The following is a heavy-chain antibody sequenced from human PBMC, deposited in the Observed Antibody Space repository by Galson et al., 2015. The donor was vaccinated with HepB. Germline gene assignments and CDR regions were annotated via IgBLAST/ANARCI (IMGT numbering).Heavy chain of an antibody. D-gene: IGHD2-15*01. Sequence: QSGAEVKKPGESLKISCKGSGYSFTSYWIGWVRQMPGKGLEWMGIIYPGDSDTRYSPSFQGQVTISADKSISTAYLQWSSPKASDTAMYYCARRPSGYCSGGSCFRRGDAFDIWGQGTMVTVSS. J-gene: IGHJ3*02. CDR3: ARRPSGYCSGGSCFRRGDAFDI. CDR2: IYPGDSDT. CDR1: GYSFTSYW. V-gene: IGHV5-51*01.